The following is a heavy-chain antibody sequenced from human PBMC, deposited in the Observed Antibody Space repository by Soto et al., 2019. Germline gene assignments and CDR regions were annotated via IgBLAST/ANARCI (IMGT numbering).Heavy chain of an antibody. J-gene: IGHJ6*03. V-gene: IGHV5-51*01. Sequence: EEEMVQSEAEVQEPGESLRISCKGSEYTFTNYWIGWVRQMPGKGLEWLGIIFPPDSEIRYSPSFQGQVTISADRSTNTAYLQWSSLRASDTAIYYCARHLFSCYELTDYYYMDVWGKGTTVTVSS. CDR3: ARHLFSCYELTDYYYMDV. CDR2: IFPPDSEI. D-gene: IGHD5-12*01. CDR1: EYTFTNYW.